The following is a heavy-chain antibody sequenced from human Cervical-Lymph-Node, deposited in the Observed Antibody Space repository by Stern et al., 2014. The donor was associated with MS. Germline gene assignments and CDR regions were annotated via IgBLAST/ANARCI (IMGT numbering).Heavy chain of an antibody. Sequence: QVQLVESGAEVKKPGASVKVSCKASGYTFTSHYMHWVRQAPGQGLEWVGIINPSGDSASYAQKFQGRVTMNRDTSTSTAYMELSSLRSEDTAVYYCASGTGSKRPTGNYWGQGTLVTVSS. CDR3: ASGTGSKRPTGNY. V-gene: IGHV1-46*01. D-gene: IGHD3/OR15-3a*01. CDR1: GYTFTSHY. CDR2: INPSGDSA. J-gene: IGHJ4*02.